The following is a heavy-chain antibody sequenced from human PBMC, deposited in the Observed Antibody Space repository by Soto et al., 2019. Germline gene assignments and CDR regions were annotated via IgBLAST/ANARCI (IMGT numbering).Heavy chain of an antibody. Sequence: QVQLVQSGAEVKKPGSSVKVSCKASGGTFSSYAISWVRQAPGQGLEWMGGIIPIFGTANYAQKFQGRVTITADESTSTAYMELSRLRSEDTAVYYCARDVTIFTYYYYGMDVWGQGTTVTVSS. J-gene: IGHJ6*02. V-gene: IGHV1-69*01. CDR3: ARDVTIFTYYYYGMDV. CDR1: GGTFSSYA. D-gene: IGHD3-3*01. CDR2: IIPIFGTA.